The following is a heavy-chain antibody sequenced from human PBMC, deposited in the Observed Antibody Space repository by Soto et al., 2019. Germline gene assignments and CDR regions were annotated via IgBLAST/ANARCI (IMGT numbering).Heavy chain of an antibody. D-gene: IGHD5-12*01. Sequence: QVQLVQSGAEVKKPGSSVKVSCKASGGTFSSYTISWVRQAPGQGLEWMGRIIPILGIANYAQKFQGRVTINADKSTSTAYMELSSLRSEDTAVYYCARDQSCYDSFRLPNWGQGTLVTVSS. CDR3: ARDQSCYDSFRLPN. J-gene: IGHJ4*02. CDR1: GGTFSSYT. CDR2: IIPILGIA. V-gene: IGHV1-69*08.